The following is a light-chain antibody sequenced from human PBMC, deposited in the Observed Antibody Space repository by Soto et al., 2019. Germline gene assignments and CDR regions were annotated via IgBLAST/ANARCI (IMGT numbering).Light chain of an antibody. CDR1: QSITNS. Sequence: DIQMTQSPSTLSASVGDRVTITCRASQSITNSLAWYQLKPGKAPKVLIYDALNLESGVPSRFSGSGYGTEFTLTIRSLQPDDFATYCCQHYGGMWTFGQGTKVDIK. CDR2: DAL. V-gene: IGKV1-5*01. J-gene: IGKJ1*01. CDR3: QHYGGMWT.